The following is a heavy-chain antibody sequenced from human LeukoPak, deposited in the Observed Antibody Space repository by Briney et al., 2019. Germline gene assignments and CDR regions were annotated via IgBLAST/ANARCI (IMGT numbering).Heavy chain of an antibody. CDR1: GYTFTSYY. V-gene: IGHV1-46*01. CDR3: AYRIAVAGTQFDY. Sequence: ASVKVSCKASGYTFTSYYMHWVRQAPGQGLEWMRIINPSGGSTSYAQKFQGRVTMTRDTSTSTVYMELSSLRSEDTAVYYCAYRIAVAGTQFDYWGQGTLVTVSS. J-gene: IGHJ4*02. D-gene: IGHD6-19*01. CDR2: INPSGGST.